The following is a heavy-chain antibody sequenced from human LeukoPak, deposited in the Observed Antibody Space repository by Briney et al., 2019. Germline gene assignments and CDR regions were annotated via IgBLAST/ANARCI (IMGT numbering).Heavy chain of an antibody. CDR1: GYTFTSYD. Sequence: ASVKVSCKASGYTFTSYDINWVRQATGQGLEWMGWMNPNSGNTGYAQKFQGRVTMTRNTSISTAYMELRSLRSEATAVYYCARAQGYCSSTSCTTNWFDPWGQGTLVSVSS. CDR3: ARAQGYCSSTSCTTNWFDP. J-gene: IGHJ5*02. CDR2: MNPNSGNT. V-gene: IGHV1-8*01. D-gene: IGHD2-2*01.